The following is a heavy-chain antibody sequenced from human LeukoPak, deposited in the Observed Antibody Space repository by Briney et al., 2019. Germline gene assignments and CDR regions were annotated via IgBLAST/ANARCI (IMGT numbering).Heavy chain of an antibody. CDR3: ARAQRRYCSGGSCFPDAFDI. Sequence: SGGSLRLSCAASGFTFSSYWMSWVRQAPGKGLEWVANIKQDGSEKYYVDSVKGRFTISRDNAKNSLYLQMNSLRAEDTAVYYCARAQRRYCSGGSCFPDAFDIWGQGTMVTVSS. J-gene: IGHJ3*02. D-gene: IGHD2-15*01. CDR1: GFTFSSYW. V-gene: IGHV3-7*01. CDR2: IKQDGSEK.